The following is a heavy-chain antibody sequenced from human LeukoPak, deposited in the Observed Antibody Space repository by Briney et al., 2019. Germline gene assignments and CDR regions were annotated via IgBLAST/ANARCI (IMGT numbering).Heavy chain of an antibody. Sequence: SETLSLTCAVYGGSFSAYYWSWIRQPPGKGLEWIGEIHHSGSTNYNPSLKSRVTISVDTSKNQFSLKLSSVTAADTAVYYCARGVVGAGFRGTVVIQTGYYFDYWGQGTLVTVSS. CDR2: IHHSGST. CDR3: ARGVVGAGFRGTVVIQTGYYFDY. CDR1: GGSFSAYY. V-gene: IGHV4-34*01. D-gene: IGHD1-26*01. J-gene: IGHJ4*02.